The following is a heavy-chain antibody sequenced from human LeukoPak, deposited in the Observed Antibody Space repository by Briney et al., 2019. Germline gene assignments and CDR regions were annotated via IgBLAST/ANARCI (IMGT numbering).Heavy chain of an antibody. CDR3: ARGPYYYDSSGYPPYYFDY. CDR1: GFTFSSYA. V-gene: IGHV3-30-3*01. D-gene: IGHD3-22*01. Sequence: PGGSLRLSCAASGFTFSSYAMHWVRQAPGKGLEWVAVISYDGSNKYYADSVKGRFTISRDNAKNSLYLQMNSLRAEDTAVYYCARGPYYYDSSGYPPYYFDYWGQGTLVTVSS. J-gene: IGHJ4*02. CDR2: ISYDGSNK.